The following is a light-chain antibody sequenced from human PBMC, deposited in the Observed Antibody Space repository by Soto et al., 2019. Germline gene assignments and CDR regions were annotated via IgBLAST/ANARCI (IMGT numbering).Light chain of an antibody. CDR3: QQYYSTRT. CDR1: QSVLYSSNNKNY. J-gene: IGKJ1*01. Sequence: IVMTQSPDSLAVSLGERATINCKSSQSVLYSSNNKNYLAWYQQKPGQPPKLLIYWASTRESGVPDRFSGSGSGTDFTLTISSLQAEDVAVYYCQQYYSTRTFGQGTKVETK. V-gene: IGKV4-1*01. CDR2: WAS.